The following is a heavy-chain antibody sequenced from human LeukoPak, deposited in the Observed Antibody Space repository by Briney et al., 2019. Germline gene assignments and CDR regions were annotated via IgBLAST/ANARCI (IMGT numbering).Heavy chain of an antibody. CDR3: ARQSGYRFGYFDY. D-gene: IGHD5-12*01. J-gene: IGHJ4*02. CDR2: IYTSGST. CDR1: GGSISSGSYY. V-gene: IGHV4-61*02. Sequence: SETLSLTCTVSGGSISSGSYYWSWIRQPAGKGLEWIGRIYTSGSTNYNPSLKSRVTISVDTSKNQFSLKLSSVTAADTAVYYCARQSGYRFGYFDYWGQGTLVTVSS.